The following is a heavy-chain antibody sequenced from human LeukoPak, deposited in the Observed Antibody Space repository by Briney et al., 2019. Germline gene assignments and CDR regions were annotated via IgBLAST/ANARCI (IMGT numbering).Heavy chain of an antibody. CDR3: ARGARYCSGGSCYVGY. CDR2: MKPNSGNT. D-gene: IGHD2-15*01. J-gene: IGHJ4*02. Sequence: ASVKVSCQASGYTLTSYDIQWVRQAAGQGLEWMGWMKPNSGNTGYAARFQGRVTVTSNTSIRTAYMELKSLRSEDTAVYYCARGARYCSGGSCYVGYWGQGTLVTVSS. CDR1: GYTLTSYD. V-gene: IGHV1-8*01.